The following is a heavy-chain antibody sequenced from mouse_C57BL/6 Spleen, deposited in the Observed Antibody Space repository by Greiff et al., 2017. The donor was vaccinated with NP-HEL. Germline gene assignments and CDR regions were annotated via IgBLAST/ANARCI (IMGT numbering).Heavy chain of an antibody. D-gene: IGHD1-1*01. CDR3: TTSYYYGPFDY. CDR2: IDPEDGDT. J-gene: IGHJ2*01. CDR1: GFNIKDYY. V-gene: IGHV14-1*01. Sequence: VHVKQSGAELVRPGASVKLSCTASGFNIKDYYMHWVKQRPEQGLEWIGRIDPEDGDTEYAPKFQGKATMTADTSSNTAYLQLSSLTSEDTAVYYCTTSYYYGPFDYWGQGTTLTVSS.